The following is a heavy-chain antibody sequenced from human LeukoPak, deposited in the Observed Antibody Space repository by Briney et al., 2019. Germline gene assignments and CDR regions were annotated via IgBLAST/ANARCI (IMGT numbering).Heavy chain of an antibody. CDR2: IKSKTAGGAT. V-gene: IGHV3-15*01. Sequence: PGGTLRLSCAASGFTFSNAWMSWVGQAPGQGLEGVGRIKSKTAGGATDYAGPVTGRFTISINDANHTLYLQMNSLKTEDTAVYYCTTEKRVVRGVMGYSGEGALVTVSS. CDR1: GFTFSNAW. J-gene: IGHJ4*02. D-gene: IGHD3-10*01. CDR3: TTEKRVVRGVMGY.